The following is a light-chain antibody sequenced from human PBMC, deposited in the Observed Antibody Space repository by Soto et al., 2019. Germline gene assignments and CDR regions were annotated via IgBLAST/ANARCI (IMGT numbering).Light chain of an antibody. Sequence: DIQMTQFPPTMSASIGDRVTITCRASQTISSSLAWYQQKPGKAPKLLIYKASTLEPGVPSRLSGSGSGTEFTLTISSLQHDDYYCQQYDSYSPYTFGQGTRLEIK. CDR2: KAS. CDR1: QTISSS. J-gene: IGKJ2*01. V-gene: IGKV1-5*03. CDR3: QQYDSYSPYT.